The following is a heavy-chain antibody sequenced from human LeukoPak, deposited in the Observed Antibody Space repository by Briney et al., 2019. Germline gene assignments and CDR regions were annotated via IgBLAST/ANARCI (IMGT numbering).Heavy chain of an antibody. CDR3: ARLGMVGAFDY. CDR1: GGSISGYH. CDR2: IYYSGST. Sequence: SETLSLTCTVSGGSISGYHWSWIRQPPGKGPEWIGHIYYSGSTNYNPSLKSRVTISVDTSKNQFSLKLSSVTAADTAVYYCARLGMVGAFDYWGQGTLVTVSS. J-gene: IGHJ4*02. D-gene: IGHD2-15*01. V-gene: IGHV4-59*08.